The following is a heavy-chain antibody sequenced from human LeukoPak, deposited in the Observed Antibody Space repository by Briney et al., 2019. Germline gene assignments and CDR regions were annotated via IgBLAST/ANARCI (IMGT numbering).Heavy chain of an antibody. CDR3: ARGRGVRGGNFDY. CDR1: GGSVSNYY. CDR2: IYYSGST. Sequence: SETLSLTCTVSGGSVSNYYWSWIRQPPGKGLEWMGYIYYSGSTNYNPSLKSRVTISVDTSKNQFSLKLTSVTAADTAVYYCARGRGVRGGNFDYWGQGTLVTVSS. D-gene: IGHD3-10*01. J-gene: IGHJ4*02. V-gene: IGHV4-59*02.